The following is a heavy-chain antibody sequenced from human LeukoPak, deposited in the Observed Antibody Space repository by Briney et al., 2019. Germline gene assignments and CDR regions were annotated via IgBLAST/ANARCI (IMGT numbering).Heavy chain of an antibody. J-gene: IGHJ5*02. Sequence: ASVKVSCKASGYTFTGYYMHWVRQAPGQGLEWMGWINPNSGGTNYAQKFQGRVTMTRDTSISTAYMELSRLRSDDTAVYYCARDPDYGGNSVWFDPWSQGTLVTVSS. D-gene: IGHD4-23*01. CDR2: INPNSGGT. CDR3: ARDPDYGGNSVWFDP. V-gene: IGHV1-2*02. CDR1: GYTFTGYY.